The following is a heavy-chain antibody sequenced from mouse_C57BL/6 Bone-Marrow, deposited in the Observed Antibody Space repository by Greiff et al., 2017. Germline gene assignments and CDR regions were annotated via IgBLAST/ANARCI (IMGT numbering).Heavy chain of an antibody. CDR3: ARDDGYSPYDD. CDR1: GYTFTSHW. J-gene: IGHJ2*01. D-gene: IGHD2-3*01. CDR2: IFPGSGST. V-gene: IGHV1-56*01. Sequence: VQLQQSGPELVRPGASVKISCKAPGYTFTSHWMQWVRQRPGQGLEWIGEIFPGSGSTYYYEKFKGKATMTVDTSASTSYKQLSSLTSEVSAVYFCARDDGYSPYDDWGQGTTLTVSS.